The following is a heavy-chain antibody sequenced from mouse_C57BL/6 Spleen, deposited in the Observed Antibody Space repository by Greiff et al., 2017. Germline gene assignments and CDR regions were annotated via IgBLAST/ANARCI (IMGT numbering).Heavy chain of an antibody. CDR3: AREAGTVYWYFDV. D-gene: IGHD4-1*01. CDR1: GYAFSSSW. J-gene: IGHJ1*03. V-gene: IGHV1-82*01. CDR2: IYPGDGDT. Sequence: QVQLKQSGPELVKPGASVKISCKASGYAFSSSWMNWVKQRPGKGLEWIGRIYPGDGDTNYNGKFKGKATLTADKSSSTAYMQLSSLTSEDSAVYFCAREAGTVYWYFDVWGTGTTVTVSS.